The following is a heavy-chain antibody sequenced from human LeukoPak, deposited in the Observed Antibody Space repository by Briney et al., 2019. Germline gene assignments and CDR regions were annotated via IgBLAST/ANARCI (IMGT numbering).Heavy chain of an antibody. D-gene: IGHD2-2*01. CDR1: GFTFSSYS. CDR2: ISSSSSTI. Sequence: GGTLRLSCAASGFTFSSYSMNWVRQAPGKGLEWVSYISSSSSTIYYADSVKGRFTISRDNANNSVFLQMNSLRAEDTAVYYCARFLASWDRYYMDVWGKGTTVSVSS. J-gene: IGHJ6*03. V-gene: IGHV3-48*01. CDR3: ARFLASWDRYYMDV.